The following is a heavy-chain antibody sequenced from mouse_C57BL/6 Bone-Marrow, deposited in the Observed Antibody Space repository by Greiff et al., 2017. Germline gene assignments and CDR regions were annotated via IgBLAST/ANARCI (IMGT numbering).Heavy chain of an antibody. J-gene: IGHJ1*03. D-gene: IGHD2-3*01. V-gene: IGHV1-47*01. Sequence: QVQLQQPGAELVKPGASVKMSCKASGYTFTTYPIEWMKQNHGKSLEWIGNFHPSNDDTKYNEKFKGKATLTVEKSSSTVYLELSRLTSDDSAVYDCARMDDGYWYFDVWGTGTTVTVSS. CDR2: FHPSNDDT. CDR1: GYTFTTYP. CDR3: ARMDDGYWYFDV.